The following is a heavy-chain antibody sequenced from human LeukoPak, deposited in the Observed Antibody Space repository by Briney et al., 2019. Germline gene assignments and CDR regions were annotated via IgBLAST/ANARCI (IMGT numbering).Heavy chain of an antibody. V-gene: IGHV1-69*13. Sequence: SVKVSCKASGGTFSSYAISWVRQAPGQGLEWMGGIIPILGTANYAQKFQGRVTITADESTNTAYMELSRLRSEDTAVYDCATTLSYDFRSGVGCYFDYWGQGTLVTVSS. CDR2: IIPILGTA. D-gene: IGHD3-3*01. J-gene: IGHJ4*02. CDR3: ATTLSYDFRSGVGCYFDY. CDR1: GGTFSSYA.